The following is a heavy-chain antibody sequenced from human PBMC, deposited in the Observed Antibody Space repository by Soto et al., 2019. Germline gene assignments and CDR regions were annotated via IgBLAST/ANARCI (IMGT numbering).Heavy chain of an antibody. V-gene: IGHV5-51*01. CDR1: GYSFTSYW. Sequence: GESLKISCKGSGYSFTSYWIGWVRQMPGKGLEWMGIIYPGDSDTRYSPSFQGQVTISADKSISTAYLQWSSLKASDTAMYYCARLRIPYGVAAAGTMGDAFDIWGQGTMVTVSS. CDR2: IYPGDSDT. CDR3: ARLRIPYGVAAAGTMGDAFDI. J-gene: IGHJ3*02. D-gene: IGHD6-13*01.